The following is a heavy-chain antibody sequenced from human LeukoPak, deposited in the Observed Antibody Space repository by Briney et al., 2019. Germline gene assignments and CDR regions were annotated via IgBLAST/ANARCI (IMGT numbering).Heavy chain of an antibody. CDR2: ISSSSTYI. J-gene: IGHJ4*02. D-gene: IGHD4-23*01. CDR3: ARDGDYGGRGDY. Sequence: PGGSLRLSCAASGFTITSYNVNWVRQAPGKGLEWVSSISSSSTYIYYADSVKGRFTISRDNAKNSLYLQMNSLRAGDTAVYYCARDGDYGGRGDYWGQGTLVTVSS. CDR1: GFTITSYN. V-gene: IGHV3-21*01.